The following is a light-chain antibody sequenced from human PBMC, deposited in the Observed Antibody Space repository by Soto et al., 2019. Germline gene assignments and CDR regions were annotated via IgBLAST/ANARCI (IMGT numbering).Light chain of an antibody. CDR2: GAS. CDR1: QTVGSTY. CDR3: QQYGRSPTT. Sequence: EIVMTQSPATLSVSPGERATLSCRASQTVGSTYLAWYQQKRGQAPRFLIYGASSRATGIPDRFSGSGSGTDFTLTISRLEPEDFAVYYCQQYGRSPTTFGQGTKVEIK. V-gene: IGKV3-20*01. J-gene: IGKJ1*01.